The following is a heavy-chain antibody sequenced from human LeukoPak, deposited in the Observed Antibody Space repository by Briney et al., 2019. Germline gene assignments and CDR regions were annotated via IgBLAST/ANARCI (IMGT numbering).Heavy chain of an antibody. J-gene: IGHJ6*04. CDR1: GYTFIGYY. Sequence: GASVKVSCKASGYTFIGYYIHWVRQAPGQGLEWMGGIIPIFGTANYAQKFQGRVTITADKSTSTAYMELSSLRSEDTAVYYCATRTEGYYDYVWAVDVWGKGTTVTVSS. D-gene: IGHD3-16*01. CDR3: ATRTEGYYDYVWAVDV. CDR2: IIPIFGTA. V-gene: IGHV1-69*06.